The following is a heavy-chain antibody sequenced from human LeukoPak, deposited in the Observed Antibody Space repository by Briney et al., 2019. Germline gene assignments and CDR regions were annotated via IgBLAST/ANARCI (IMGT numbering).Heavy chain of an antibody. D-gene: IGHD2-15*01. Sequence: GASVKVSRKASGYTFTGYYMHWVRQAPGQGLEWMGWMNPNTGNTGYAQKFQGRVTITRNTSISTAFMELSSLGSEDTAVYYCAREYSGGNFDYWGQGTLVTVSS. CDR2: MNPNTGNT. J-gene: IGHJ4*01. CDR1: GYTFTGYY. CDR3: AREYSGGNFDY. V-gene: IGHV1-8*03.